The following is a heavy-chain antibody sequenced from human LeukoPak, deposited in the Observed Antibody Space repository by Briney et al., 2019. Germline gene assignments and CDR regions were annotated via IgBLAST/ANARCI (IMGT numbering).Heavy chain of an antibody. CDR2: ISSGNTI. V-gene: IGHV3-48*03. Sequence: PGGSLRLSCAASGFTFSSYDMNWVRQAPGKGLEWVSYISSGNTIYYADSVKGRFAISRDNAKNSLYLQMNSLRAEDTAVYYCARGYYYGSGTLGPFDPWGQGTLVTVSS. D-gene: IGHD3-10*01. J-gene: IGHJ5*02. CDR3: ARGYYYGSGTLGPFDP. CDR1: GFTFSSYD.